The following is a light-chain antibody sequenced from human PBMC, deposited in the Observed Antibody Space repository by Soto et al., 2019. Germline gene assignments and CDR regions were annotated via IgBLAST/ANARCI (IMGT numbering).Light chain of an antibody. CDR1: SSDVGGYNY. CDR3: SSYTSSSTLEGVV. CDR2: DVS. J-gene: IGLJ2*01. V-gene: IGLV2-14*01. Sequence: QSVLTQPASVSGSPGQSITISCTGTSSDVGGYNYVSWYQQHPGKAPKLMIYDVSNRPSVVSNRFSGSKSGNTASLTISGLQAEDEADYYCSSYTSSSTLEGVVFGGGTKLTVL.